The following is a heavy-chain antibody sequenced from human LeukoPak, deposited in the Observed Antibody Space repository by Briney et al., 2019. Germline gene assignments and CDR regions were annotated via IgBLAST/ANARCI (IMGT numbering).Heavy chain of an antibody. CDR3: ATIELRNFDWLVFDY. Sequence: ASVKVSCKVSGYPFTEFPMHWVRQAPGKGLEWMGGFDPEEREMIYAQNFQGRVTMTEDTSTDTAYMELTGLRFEDTAVYYCATIELRNFDWLVFDYWGQGTLRSVSS. D-gene: IGHD3-9*01. CDR1: GYPFTEFP. V-gene: IGHV1-24*01. CDR2: FDPEEREM. J-gene: IGHJ4*02.